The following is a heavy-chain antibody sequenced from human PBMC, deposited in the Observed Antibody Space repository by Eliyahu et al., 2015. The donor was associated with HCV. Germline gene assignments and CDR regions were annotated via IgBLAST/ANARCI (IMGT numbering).Heavy chain of an antibody. D-gene: IGHD2/OR15-2a*01. J-gene: IGHJ4*01. CDR1: GYNFRDFH. V-gene: IGHV1-2*06. CDR3: ARDFFYPGDY. Sequence: QVQLVQSGAEVRXPGASVKVSCKASGYNFRDFHXDWVRQAPGQGLXWMGRIPKXGDTELPQKSQGRVXMTSDTSISTAYMEVSGLTSDDTAIYYCARDFFYPGDYWGPGTLVTVSS. CDR2: IPKXGDT.